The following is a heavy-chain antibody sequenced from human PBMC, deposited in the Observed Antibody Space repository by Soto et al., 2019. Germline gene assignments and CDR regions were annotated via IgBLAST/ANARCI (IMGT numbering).Heavy chain of an antibody. CDR3: AREVRFLEWFPGPNWFDP. D-gene: IGHD3-3*01. CDR2: INAGNGNT. J-gene: IGHJ5*02. V-gene: IGHV1-3*01. CDR1: GYTFTSYA. Sequence: GASVKVSCKASGYTFTSYAMHCVRQAPGQRLEWMGWINAGNGNTKYSQKFQGRVTITRDTSASTAYMELSSLRSEDTAVYYCAREVRFLEWFPGPNWFDPWGQGTLVTVSS.